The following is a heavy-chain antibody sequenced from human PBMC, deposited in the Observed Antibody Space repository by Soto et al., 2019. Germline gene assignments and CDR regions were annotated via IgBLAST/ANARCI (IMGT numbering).Heavy chain of an antibody. Sequence: PGGSLRLSCAASGFTFSSYGMHWVRQAPGKGLEWVAVISYDGSNKYYADSVKGRFTISRDNSKNTLYLQMNSLRAEDTAVYYCAKDRRYYDFWSGYYKQMGSRYYYYMDVWGKGTTVTVSS. D-gene: IGHD3-3*01. CDR1: GFTFSSYG. J-gene: IGHJ6*03. CDR3: AKDRRYYDFWSGYYKQMGSRYYYYMDV. CDR2: ISYDGSNK. V-gene: IGHV3-30*18.